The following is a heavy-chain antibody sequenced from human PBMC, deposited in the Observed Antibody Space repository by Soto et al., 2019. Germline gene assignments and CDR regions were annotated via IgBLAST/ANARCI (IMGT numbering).Heavy chain of an antibody. D-gene: IGHD3-3*01. V-gene: IGHV3-66*01. CDR3: ARDTLGGAYDFWH. J-gene: IGHJ4*02. CDR1: GFSVSNLY. Sequence: EVQLVESGGGLVQPGGSLRLSCAASGFSVSNLYMTWVRQAPGKGLEWVSVISSGGSTYYADSVKGRFTISGDSSKNTLYLEMNRLRAGDTAVYYCARDTLGGAYDFWHGGQGTLVTVSS. CDR2: ISSGGST.